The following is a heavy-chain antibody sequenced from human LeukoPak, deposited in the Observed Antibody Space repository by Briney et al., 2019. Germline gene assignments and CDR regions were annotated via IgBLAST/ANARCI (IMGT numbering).Heavy chain of an antibody. D-gene: IGHD6-19*01. CDR3: AGSYSSGLDPFDY. V-gene: IGHV4-38-2*01. CDR1: GYSISSGYH. J-gene: IGHJ4*02. CDR2: IYHSGST. Sequence: SETLSLTCAVSGYSISSGYHWGWIRQPPGKGLEWIGSIYHSGSTYYNPSLKSRVTISVDTSKNQFSLKLSSVTAADTAVYYCAGSYSSGLDPFDYWGQGTLVTVSS.